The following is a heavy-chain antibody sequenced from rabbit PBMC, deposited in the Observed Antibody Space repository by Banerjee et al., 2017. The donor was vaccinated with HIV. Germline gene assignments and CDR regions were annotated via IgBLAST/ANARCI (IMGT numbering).Heavy chain of an antibody. Sequence: QSLEESGGDLVKPGGSLKLSCKASGFSLSSGYLISWFRQAPGKGLEWIGCIYTGDGSAYYASWAKGRFTISKTSSTTVTLQMTSLTAADTATYFCARGYVNGSGYYFNLWGQGTLVAVS. V-gene: IGHV1S40*01. J-gene: IGHJ4*01. CDR3: ARGYVNGSGYYFNL. D-gene: IGHD1-1*01. CDR1: GFSLSSGYL. CDR2: IYTGDGSA.